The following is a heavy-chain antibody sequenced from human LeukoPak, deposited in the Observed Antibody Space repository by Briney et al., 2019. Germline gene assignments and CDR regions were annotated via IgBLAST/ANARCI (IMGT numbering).Heavy chain of an antibody. Sequence: PSETLSLTCTVSGGSISSYYWSWIRQPPGKGLEWVAYMSYSGSTNYSPSLKSRVAISVDTSKNQFSLNLTSVTAADTAVYYCARGGPSSLDYWGQGTLVTVSS. CDR3: ARGGPSSLDY. V-gene: IGHV4-59*01. J-gene: IGHJ4*02. D-gene: IGHD6-6*01. CDR1: GGSISSYY. CDR2: MSYSGST.